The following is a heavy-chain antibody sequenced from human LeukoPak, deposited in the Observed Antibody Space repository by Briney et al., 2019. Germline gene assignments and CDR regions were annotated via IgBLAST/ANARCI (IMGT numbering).Heavy chain of an antibody. V-gene: IGHV3-30*18. D-gene: IGHD6-19*01. CDR1: GFTFGSYG. Sequence: GRSLRLSCAASGFTFGSYGMHWVRQAPGKGLEWVAVISYDGSNKYYADSVKGRFTISRDNSKNTLHLQMNSLRPEDTAVYYCAKDRSSGWYSFQHWGQGTLVSVSS. CDR2: ISYDGSNK. CDR3: AKDRSSGWYSFQH. J-gene: IGHJ1*01.